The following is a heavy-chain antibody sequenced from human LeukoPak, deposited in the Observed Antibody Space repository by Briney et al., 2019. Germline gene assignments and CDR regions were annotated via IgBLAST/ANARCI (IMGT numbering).Heavy chain of an antibody. CDR2: INFSGGST. Sequence: GGSLRLSCAASGFTFISYAMSWVRQAPGKGLEWVSAINFSGGSTYYADSVKGRFTISRDNSMNTLYLQMNSLRAEDTAIYYCTNQVGATPHVDYWGQGTPVTVSS. CDR1: GFTFISYA. CDR3: TNQVGATPHVDY. J-gene: IGHJ4*02. D-gene: IGHD1-26*01. V-gene: IGHV3-23*01.